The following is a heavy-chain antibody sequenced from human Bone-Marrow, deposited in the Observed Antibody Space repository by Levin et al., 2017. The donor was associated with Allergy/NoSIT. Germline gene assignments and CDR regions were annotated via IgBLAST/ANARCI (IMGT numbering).Heavy chain of an antibody. CDR1: GFSFSTYS. CDR3: ARDLRESCIDY. CDR2: ISSSSTTI. J-gene: IGHJ4*02. D-gene: IGHD3-10*01. V-gene: IGHV3-48*01. Sequence: PGGSLRLSCAASGFSFSTYSMNWVRQSPGKGLEWVSYISSSSTTINYAASVEGRFTISRDNAKNSLYLQMNSLRAEDTAVYYCARDLRESCIDYWGQGTLVTVSS.